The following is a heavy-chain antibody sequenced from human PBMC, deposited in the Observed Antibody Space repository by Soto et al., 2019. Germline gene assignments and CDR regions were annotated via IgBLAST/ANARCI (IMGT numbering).Heavy chain of an antibody. CDR3: ARDQPGYSYGYGLGY. D-gene: IGHD5-18*01. Sequence: EVQLVESGGGLVKPGGSLRLSCAASGVTFSSYSMNWVRQAPGKGLEWVSSISSSSSYIYYAYSVKGRFTISRDNAKNSLYLQMNSLRAEDTAVYYCARDQPGYSYGYGLGYWGQGPLVTVSS. CDR1: GVTFSSYS. V-gene: IGHV3-21*01. CDR2: ISSSSSYI. J-gene: IGHJ4*02.